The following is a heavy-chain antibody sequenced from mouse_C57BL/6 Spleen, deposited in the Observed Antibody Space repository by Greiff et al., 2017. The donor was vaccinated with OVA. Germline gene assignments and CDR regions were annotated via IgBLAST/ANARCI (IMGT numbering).Heavy chain of an antibody. D-gene: IGHD2-10*01. CDR2: INPNNGGT. J-gene: IGHJ2*01. CDR1: GYTFTDYY. CDR3: ARGAYYGNPY. V-gene: IGHV1-26*01. Sequence: EVQLQQSGPELVKPGASVKISCKASGYTFTDYYMNWVKQSHGKSLEWIGDINPNNGGTSYNQKFKGKATLTVDKSSSTAYMELRSLTSEDSAVYYWARGAYYGNPYWGQGTTLTVSS.